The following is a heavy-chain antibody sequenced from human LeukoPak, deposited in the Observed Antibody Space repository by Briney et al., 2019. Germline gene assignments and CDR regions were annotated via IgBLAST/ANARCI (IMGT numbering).Heavy chain of an antibody. CDR3: ARNYDFWSGYYTLGY. J-gene: IGHJ4*02. Sequence: GTSVKVSCKASGYTFTSYYMNWVRQAPGQGLEWIGIINPSGGSTSYAQKFQGRVTMTRDTSTSTVYLELSSLRSEDTAVYYCARNYDFWSGYYTLGYWGQGTLVTVSS. V-gene: IGHV1-46*01. CDR2: INPSGGST. D-gene: IGHD3-3*01. CDR1: GYTFTSYY.